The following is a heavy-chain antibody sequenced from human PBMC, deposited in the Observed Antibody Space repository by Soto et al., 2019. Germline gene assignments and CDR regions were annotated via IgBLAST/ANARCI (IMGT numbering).Heavy chain of an antibody. J-gene: IGHJ4*02. CDR1: GGTFSSYR. CDR3: VRDSGAKLSSS. Sequence: SVKVSCKASGGTFSSYRINWVRQAPGQGLEWVGRIVPIYRTADYAQKFQGRVTITADESARTSYMELRSLKSQDTAVYYCVRDSGAKLSSSWGQGTLVTVSS. V-gene: IGHV1-69*13. D-gene: IGHD6-13*01. CDR2: IVPIYRTA.